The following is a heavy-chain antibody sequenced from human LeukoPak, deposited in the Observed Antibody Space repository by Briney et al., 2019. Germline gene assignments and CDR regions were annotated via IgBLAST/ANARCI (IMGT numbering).Heavy chain of an antibody. V-gene: IGHV3-7*01. D-gene: IGHD5-18*01. CDR2: IKQDGSEK. CDR3: ARSPEGGYSYGCSYMDV. J-gene: IGHJ6*03. Sequence: PGGSLRLSCAASGFTFRTFSMNWVRQAPGKGLEWVANIKQDGSEKYYVDSVKGRFTISRDNAKNSLYLQMNSLRAEDTAVYYCARSPEGGYSYGCSYMDVWGKGTTVTVSS. CDR1: GFTFRTFS.